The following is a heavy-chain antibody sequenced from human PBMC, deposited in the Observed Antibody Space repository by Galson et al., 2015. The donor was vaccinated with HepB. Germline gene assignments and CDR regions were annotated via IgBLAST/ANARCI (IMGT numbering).Heavy chain of an antibody. J-gene: IGHJ4*02. CDR2: ISAYNGNT. D-gene: IGHD6-19*01. Sequence: SVKVSCKASGYTFTGYYMHWVRQAPGQGLEWMGWISAYNGNTNYAQKLQGRVTMTTDTSTSTAYMELRSLRSDDTAVYYCARYDSSGWYSYDYWGQGTLVTVSS. V-gene: IGHV1-18*04. CDR3: ARYDSSGWYSYDY. CDR1: GYTFTGYY.